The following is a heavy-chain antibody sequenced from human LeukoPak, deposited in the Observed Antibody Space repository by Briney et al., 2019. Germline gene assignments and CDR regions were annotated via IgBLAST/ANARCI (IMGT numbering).Heavy chain of an antibody. J-gene: IGHJ4*02. CDR3: ANQPSYSNDY. D-gene: IGHD6-13*01. CDR1: GFTFDDYT. Sequence: GGSLRLSCEASGFTFDDYTMHWLRQPPGKGLEWVSLIGRDGTSTYYVDSVKGRFTISRDNSKSSLFLQMNSLRTEDTALYYCANQPSYSNDYWGQGTLVTVSS. CDR2: IGRDGTST. V-gene: IGHV3-43*01.